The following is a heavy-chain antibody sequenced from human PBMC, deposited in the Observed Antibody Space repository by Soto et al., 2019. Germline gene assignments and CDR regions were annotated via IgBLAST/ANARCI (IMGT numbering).Heavy chain of an antibody. CDR1: GGSISSSSYY. CDR2: IYYSGST. D-gene: IGHD1-26*01. V-gene: IGHV4-39*01. Sequence: QLQLQESGPGLVKPSETLSLTCTVSGGSISSSSYYWGWIRQPPGKGLEWIGSIYYSGSTYYNPSLKSRVTISVDTSKNQFSLKLSSVTAADTAVYYCARRLDSGSYYSYFDYWGQGTLVTVSS. J-gene: IGHJ4*02. CDR3: ARRLDSGSYYSYFDY.